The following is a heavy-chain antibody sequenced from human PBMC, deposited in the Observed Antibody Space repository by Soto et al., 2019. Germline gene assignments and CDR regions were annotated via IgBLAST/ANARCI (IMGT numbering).Heavy chain of an antibody. CDR2: ISYDGGNK. V-gene: IGHV3-30*18. CDR3: AKAYSSGNYYGMDV. J-gene: IGHJ6*02. Sequence: PGGSLRLSCAASGFTFSSYGMHWVRQAPGKGLEWVAVISYDGGNKYYADSVKGRFTISRDNSKNTLYLQMNSLRAEDTAVYYCAKAYSSGNYYGMDVWGQGTTVTVSS. D-gene: IGHD6-19*01. CDR1: GFTFSSYG.